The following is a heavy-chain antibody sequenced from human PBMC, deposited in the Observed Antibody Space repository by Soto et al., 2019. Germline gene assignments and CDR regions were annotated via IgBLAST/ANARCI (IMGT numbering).Heavy chain of an antibody. D-gene: IGHD3-10*01. CDR2: IYYSGST. CDR1: GGSISSSSYY. J-gene: IGHJ6*02. V-gene: IGHV4-39*01. CDR3: ARKATVRGVIGYYYYGMDV. Sequence: SETLSLTCTVSGGSISSSSYYWGWIRQPPGKGLEWIGSIYYSGSTYYNPSLKSRVTISLDTSKNQFSLKLSSVTAADTAVYYCARKATVRGVIGYYYYGMDVWGQGTTVTVSS.